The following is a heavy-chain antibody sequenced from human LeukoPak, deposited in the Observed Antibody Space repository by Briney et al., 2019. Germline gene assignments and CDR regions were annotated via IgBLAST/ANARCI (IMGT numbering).Heavy chain of an antibody. CDR1: GFTVSNNY. CDR2: IYSGGDT. Sequence: GGSLRLSCAASGFTVSNNYMSWVRQAPGMALEWVSIIYSGGDTYYADSVKGRFTISRDNSRNTLYLQMNSLRAEDTAMYYCARDTGDWGQGTLVTVSS. V-gene: IGHV3-53*01. CDR3: ARDTGD. J-gene: IGHJ4*02. D-gene: IGHD7-27*01.